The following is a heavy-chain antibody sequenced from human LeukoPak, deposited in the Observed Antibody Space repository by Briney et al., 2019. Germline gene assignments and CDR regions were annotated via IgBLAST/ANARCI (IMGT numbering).Heavy chain of an antibody. Sequence: AGGSLRLSWAPSGFTFTSYAMSWARQAPGKGLECVSAISGGGGSTYYADSVKGRFTISRDNSKNTLYLQMNSLRAEDTAVYYCAKSTRSWYGWFDPWGQGTLVTVSS. D-gene: IGHD6-13*01. V-gene: IGHV3-23*01. CDR2: ISGGGGST. CDR3: AKSTRSWYGWFDP. CDR1: GFTFTSYA. J-gene: IGHJ5*02.